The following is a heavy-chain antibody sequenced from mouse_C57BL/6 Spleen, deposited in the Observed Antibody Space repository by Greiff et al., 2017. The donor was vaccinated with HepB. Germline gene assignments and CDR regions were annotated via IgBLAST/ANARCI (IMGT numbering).Heavy chain of an antibody. CDR2: IDPEDGDT. D-gene: IGHD1-1*01. CDR1: GFNIKDYY. Sequence: VQLKQSGAELVRPGASVKLSCTASGFNIKDYYMHWVKQRPEQGLEWIGRIDPEDGDTEYAPKFQGKATMTADTSSNTAYLQLSSLPSEDTAVYYCTANYSGSSLAWLAYGGQGTLVTVSA. CDR3: TANYSGSSLAWLAY. J-gene: IGHJ3*01. V-gene: IGHV14-1*01.